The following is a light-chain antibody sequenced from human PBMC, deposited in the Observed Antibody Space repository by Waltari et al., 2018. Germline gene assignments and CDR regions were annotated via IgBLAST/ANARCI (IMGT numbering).Light chain of an antibody. Sequence: IQMTQSPSSLSASVGDRVTITCRASQIINTFLNWYQQKPGEAPKLLIYTASRMQSGVPSRFSGSGSGTEFSLTISSLQPDDFATYFCQQSFRIPYTFGQGTNLEI. V-gene: IGKV1-39*01. J-gene: IGKJ2*01. CDR2: TAS. CDR3: QQSFRIPYT. CDR1: QIINTF.